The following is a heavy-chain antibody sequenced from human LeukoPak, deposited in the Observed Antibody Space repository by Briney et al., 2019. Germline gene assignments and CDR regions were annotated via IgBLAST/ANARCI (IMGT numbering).Heavy chain of an antibody. CDR1: GGSISSYY. D-gene: IGHD2/OR15-2a*01. CDR2: IHYSGTT. Sequence: PSETLSLTCTVSGGSISSYYWSWIRQPPGKGLEWIGSIHYSGTTYYNPSLKSRVTIFVDTSKNQFSLKLSSVTAADTAVYYCARRPLGNNWFDPWGQGTLVTVSS. V-gene: IGHV4-59*05. CDR3: ARRPLGNNWFDP. J-gene: IGHJ5*02.